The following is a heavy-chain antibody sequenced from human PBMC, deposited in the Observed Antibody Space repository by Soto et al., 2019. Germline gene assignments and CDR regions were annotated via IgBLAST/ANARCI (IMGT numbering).Heavy chain of an antibody. CDR3: ARESTVVTPGSNWFDP. CDR2: IIPIFGTA. J-gene: IGHJ5*02. CDR1: GGTFSSYA. V-gene: IGHV1-69*12. D-gene: IGHD4-17*01. Sequence: QVQLVQSGAEVKKPGSSVKVSCKASGGTFSSYAISWVRQAPGQGLEWMGGIIPIFGTANYAQKFQGRVTITADESTSTAYMELSRLGSEDTAVYYCARESTVVTPGSNWFDPWGQGTLVTVSS.